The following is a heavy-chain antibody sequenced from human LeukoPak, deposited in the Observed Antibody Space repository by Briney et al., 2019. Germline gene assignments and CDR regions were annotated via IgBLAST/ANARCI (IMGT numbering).Heavy chain of an antibody. D-gene: IGHD5-18*01. CDR3: AKGAAARGYTAVAN. J-gene: IGHJ4*02. CDR2: VSGSGGST. V-gene: IGHV3-23*01. CDR1: AFTFRSYA. Sequence: PGGSLRLSCAASAFTFRSYAMIWVRQAPGKGLEWVSTVSGSGGSTYYADSVKGRFTISRDNSNNTLYLQMNSLRAEDTAVYCAKGAAARGYTAVANRGQGTLVSVSS.